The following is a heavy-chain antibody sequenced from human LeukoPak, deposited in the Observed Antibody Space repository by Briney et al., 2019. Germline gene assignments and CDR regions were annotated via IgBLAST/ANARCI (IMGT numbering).Heavy chain of an antibody. V-gene: IGHV3-21*01. Sequence: PGGSLRLSCAASGFTFSSYTMTWVRQAPGKGLEWVSSISSSSSYIYYADSVKGRFTISRDNAKNSLYLQMNSLRAEDTAVYYCARAGYCSSTSCSNWFDPWGQGTLVTVS. CDR1: GFTFSSYT. CDR2: ISSSSSYI. J-gene: IGHJ5*02. D-gene: IGHD2-2*03. CDR3: ARAGYCSSTSCSNWFDP.